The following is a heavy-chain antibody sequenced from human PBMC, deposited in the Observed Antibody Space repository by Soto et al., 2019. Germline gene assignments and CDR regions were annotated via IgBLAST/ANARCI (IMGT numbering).Heavy chain of an antibody. CDR3: ARDLVISGDTSGYFDY. J-gene: IGHJ4*02. Sequence: SETLSLTCSVSDDSINSDKYYWGWIRQPPGKGLEWIGSIYYRGNAYYNPSLQTRVTISLDKSKSQFSLKLNSVTAADSAVYFCARDLVISGDTSGYFDYWGQGTLVTVSS. V-gene: IGHV4-39*02. CDR2: IYYRGNA. D-gene: IGHD3-22*01. CDR1: DDSINSDKYY.